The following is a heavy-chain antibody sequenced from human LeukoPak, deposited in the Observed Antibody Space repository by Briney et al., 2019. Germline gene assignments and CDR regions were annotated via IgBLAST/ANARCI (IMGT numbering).Heavy chain of an antibody. J-gene: IGHJ6*03. D-gene: IGHD1-26*01. V-gene: IGHV1-69*13. Sequence: ASVKVSCKASGGTFSSYAISWVRQAPGQGLEWMGGIIPIFGTANYAQKFQGRVTITADESTSTAYMELSSLRSEDTAVYYCARVFVVGASYYYYYMDVWGKGTTVTVSS. CDR2: IIPIFGTA. CDR3: ARVFVVGASYYYYYMDV. CDR1: GGTFSSYA.